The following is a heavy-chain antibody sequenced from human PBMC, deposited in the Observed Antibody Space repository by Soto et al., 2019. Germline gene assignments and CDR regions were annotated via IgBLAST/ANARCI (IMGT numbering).Heavy chain of an antibody. J-gene: IGHJ6*02. CDR2: INHSGVT. CDR3: ARFSGSYYYAMDV. V-gene: IGHV4-34*01. D-gene: IGHD6-19*01. Sequence: SETLSLTCAVYGGSFSGYYWSWIRQPQGKGLEWIGEINHSGVTNYKPSLKRRVTISVDTSKNQFSLQLKSVTAADTALYYCARFSGSYYYAMDVWGQGSTVTVSS. CDR1: GGSFSGYY.